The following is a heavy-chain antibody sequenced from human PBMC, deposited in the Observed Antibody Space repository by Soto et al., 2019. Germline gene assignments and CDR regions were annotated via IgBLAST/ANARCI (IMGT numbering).Heavy chain of an antibody. D-gene: IGHD3-22*01. CDR1: GFTFSDHY. CDR2: IRDKAHSYTT. J-gene: IGHJ4*02. Sequence: EVQLVESGGGLVQPGGSLRLSCAASGFTFSDHYMDWVRQVPGKGLEWVGRIRDKAHSYTTEYAASVKGRFTISRDDSKTSLYLQMNSLKTENTAVYYFARPHVTTYYGRYFENWGQGPLVTVSS. CDR3: ARPHVTTYYGRYFEN. V-gene: IGHV3-72*01.